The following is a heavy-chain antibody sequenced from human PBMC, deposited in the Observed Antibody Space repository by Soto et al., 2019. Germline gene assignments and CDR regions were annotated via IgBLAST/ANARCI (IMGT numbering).Heavy chain of an antibody. Sequence: PGGSLRLSCAASGFTFSDYYMSWIRQAPGKGLEWVSYISSSGSTIYYADSVKGRFTISRDNAKNSLYLQMNSLRAEDTAVYYCARDKVATIFNYFDYWGQGTLVTVSS. J-gene: IGHJ4*02. V-gene: IGHV3-11*01. CDR1: GFTFSDYY. CDR2: ISSSGSTI. D-gene: IGHD5-12*01. CDR3: ARDKVATIFNYFDY.